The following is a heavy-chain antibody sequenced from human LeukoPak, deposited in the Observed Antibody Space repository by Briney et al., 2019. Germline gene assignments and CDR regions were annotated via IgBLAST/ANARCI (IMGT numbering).Heavy chain of an antibody. J-gene: IGHJ4*02. CDR2: IDHSGST. CDR3: ARVMVGATSSFDY. CDR1: GGSFSGYY. Sequence: SETLSLTCAVYGGSFSGYYWSWIRQPPGKGLEWIGEIDHSGSTNYNPSLKSRVTISVDTSKNQFSLKLSSVTAADTAVYYCARVMVGATSSFDYWGQGTLVTVSS. D-gene: IGHD1-26*01. V-gene: IGHV4-34*01.